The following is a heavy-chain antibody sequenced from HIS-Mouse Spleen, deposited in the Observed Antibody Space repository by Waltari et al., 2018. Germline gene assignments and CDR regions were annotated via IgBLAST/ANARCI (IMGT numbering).Heavy chain of an antibody. J-gene: IGHJ5*02. CDR3: AGGPFSSSSNWFDP. Sequence: QVQLVQSGAEVKKPGASVKVSCKASGYTFTGYYMHWVRPAPGQGLEWMGGMNPNDGGTTYEQKFQGRVTMTRDRSISTADMELSRLRSDDTAVYYCAGGPFSSSSNWFDPWGQGTLVTVSS. CDR2: MNPNDGGT. V-gene: IGHV1-2*02. CDR1: GYTFTGYY. D-gene: IGHD6-6*01.